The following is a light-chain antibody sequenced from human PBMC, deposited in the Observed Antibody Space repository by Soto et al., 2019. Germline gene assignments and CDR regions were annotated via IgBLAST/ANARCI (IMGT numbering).Light chain of an antibody. J-gene: IGKJ5*01. CDR3: QQYNSYPT. CDR1: QSISSW. Sequence: DIQMTQSPSTLSASVGDRLTITCRASQSISSWLAWYQQKPGKAPKLLIYKASSLESGVPSRFSRSGSGTEFTLTISSLKPDEFATYYCQQYNSYPTFGQGTRLEIK. V-gene: IGKV1-5*03. CDR2: KAS.